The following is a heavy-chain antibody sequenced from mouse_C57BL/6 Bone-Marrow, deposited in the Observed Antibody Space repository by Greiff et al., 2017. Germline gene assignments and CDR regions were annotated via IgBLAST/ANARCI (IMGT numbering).Heavy chain of an antibody. CDR1: GYTFTSYG. D-gene: IGHD1-1*01. CDR2: IYPRSGNT. Sequence: VPLQQSGAELARPGASVKLSCKASGYTFTSYGISWVKQRTGQGLEWIGEIYPRSGNTYYNEKFKGKATLTADKSPSTAYMELRSLTSEDSAVYFCAKATTTVDGDYWGQGTTLTVSS. V-gene: IGHV1-81*01. CDR3: AKATTTVDGDY. J-gene: IGHJ2*01.